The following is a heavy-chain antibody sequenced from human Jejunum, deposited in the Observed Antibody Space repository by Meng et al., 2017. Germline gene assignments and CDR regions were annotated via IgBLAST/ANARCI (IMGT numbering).Heavy chain of an antibody. Sequence: GGSLRPSCAASGFTFSYYWMHWVRQAPGKGLVWVSRINPDGSRIGYADSVKGRFTISRDNAKNTLYLQINSLRAEDTAVYYCTRDFDSGYGLWGQGTLVTVSS. D-gene: IGHD5-12*01. CDR3: TRDFDSGYGL. CDR1: GFTFSYYW. CDR2: INPDGSRI. J-gene: IGHJ4*02. V-gene: IGHV3-74*01.